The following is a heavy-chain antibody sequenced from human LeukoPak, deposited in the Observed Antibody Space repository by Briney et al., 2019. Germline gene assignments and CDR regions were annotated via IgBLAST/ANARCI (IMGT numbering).Heavy chain of an antibody. V-gene: IGHV3-20*01. J-gene: IGHJ6*02. Sequence: PGGSLRLSCAASGFTFDDYGMSWVRHAPGKGLEWVSGINWNGGSTGYADSVKGRFTISRDNAKNSLYLQMNSLRAEDTALYHCARGNARYYYYYGMDVWGQGTTVTVSS. CDR3: ARGNARYYYYYGMDV. CDR1: GFTFDDYG. CDR2: INWNGGST.